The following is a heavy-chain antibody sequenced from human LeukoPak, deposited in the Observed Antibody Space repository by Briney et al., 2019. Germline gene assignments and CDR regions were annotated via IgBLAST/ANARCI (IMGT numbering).Heavy chain of an antibody. CDR3: AKGRLTYYDSSGYSSY. Sequence: GGSLRLSCAASGFTVSSNYMSWVRQAPGKGLEWVSAISGSGGSTYYADSVKGRFTISRDNSKNTLYLQINSLRAEDTAVYYCAKGRLTYYDSSGYSSYWGQGTLVTVSS. CDR1: GFTVSSNY. D-gene: IGHD3-22*01. J-gene: IGHJ4*02. V-gene: IGHV3-23*01. CDR2: ISGSGGST.